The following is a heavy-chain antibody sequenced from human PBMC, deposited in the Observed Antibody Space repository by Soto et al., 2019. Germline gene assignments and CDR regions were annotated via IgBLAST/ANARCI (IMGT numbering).Heavy chain of an antibody. J-gene: IGHJ5*02. V-gene: IGHV4-39*01. Sequence: PPEKLPHTCTVSGGSIRSSSYYGGWIRQPPGKGLEWIGSIYYSGSTYYNPSLKSPVNISVDTSKNQFSLKLSSVTAADTAVYYGARGFIVVYCSSIRCYAALVAPWGQGQLVTV. CDR2: IYYSGST. CDR1: GGSIRSSSYY. CDR3: ARGFIVVYCSSIRCYAALVAP. D-gene: IGHD2-2*01.